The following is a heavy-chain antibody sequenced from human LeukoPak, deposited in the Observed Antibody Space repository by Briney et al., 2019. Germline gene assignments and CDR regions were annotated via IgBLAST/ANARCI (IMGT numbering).Heavy chain of an antibody. CDR3: ARVPPRDYCSGGSCYSFFDY. Sequence: ASVKVSCKASGGTFSNYAISWVRQAPGQGLEWMGGIIPIFGTANYAQKFQGRVTITPDESASTAYMELSSLRSEDTAVYYCARVPPRDYCSGGSCYSFFDYWGQGTLVTVSS. CDR1: GGTFSNYA. D-gene: IGHD2-15*01. J-gene: IGHJ4*02. V-gene: IGHV1-69*13. CDR2: IIPIFGTA.